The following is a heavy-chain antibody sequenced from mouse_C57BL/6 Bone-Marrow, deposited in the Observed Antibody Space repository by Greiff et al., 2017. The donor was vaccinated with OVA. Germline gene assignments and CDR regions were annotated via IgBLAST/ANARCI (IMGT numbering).Heavy chain of an antibody. Sequence: EVQLQQSGPELVKPGASVKISCKASGYSFTDYNMNWVKPSDGKSLEWIGVINPNYGTTSYNQKFNGKDTLTVDKASSTAYMQLNSLPSEDSAVYYCAFYYGSSYRYVDVWGRGTAVTGTS. D-gene: IGHD1-1*01. CDR1: GYSFTDYN. J-gene: IGHJ1*03. V-gene: IGHV1-39*01. CDR3: AFYYGSSYRYVDV. CDR2: INPNYGTT.